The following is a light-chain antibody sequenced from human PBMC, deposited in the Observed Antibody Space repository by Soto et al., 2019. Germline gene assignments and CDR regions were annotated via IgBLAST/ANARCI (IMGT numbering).Light chain of an antibody. J-gene: IGKJ2*01. CDR2: GAS. CDR3: QHYDNWPHT. Sequence: EIVMTKSPATLSVSPGERATLSCRASQSVSGHLAWYQQKPGQAPRLLIYGASTRATDIPARFSGSGSGTEFTPTVSSLQSEDFAVYYCQHYDNWPHTFGQGTKLDIK. CDR1: QSVSGH. V-gene: IGKV3-15*01.